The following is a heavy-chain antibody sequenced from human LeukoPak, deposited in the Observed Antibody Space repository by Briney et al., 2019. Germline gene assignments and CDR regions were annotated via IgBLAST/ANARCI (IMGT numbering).Heavy chain of an antibody. CDR2: IKSNSGGI. Sequence: ASVKVSCKTSGYTFTDYYLHWVRQAPGQGLEWMGWIKSNSGGIHYSQKFQERVSITRDTYINTVYMELSSLTSGDTAIYYCAREPRINMSPDAFDFWGQGTLVTVFS. CDR1: GYTFTDYY. CDR3: AREPRINMSPDAFDF. D-gene: IGHD3-10*02. J-gene: IGHJ3*01. V-gene: IGHV1-2*02.